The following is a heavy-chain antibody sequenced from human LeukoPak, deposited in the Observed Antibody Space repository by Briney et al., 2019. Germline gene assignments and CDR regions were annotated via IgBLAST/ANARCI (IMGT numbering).Heavy chain of an antibody. J-gene: IGHJ4*02. D-gene: IGHD3-10*01. Sequence: SETLSLTCAVYGGSFSGYYWSWIRQPPGKGLEWLGEINHSGSTNYNPSLKSRVTISVDTSKNQFSLKLSSVTAADTAVHYCARGITMVRGVIIKPLDYWGQGTLVTVSS. CDR3: ARGITMVRGVIIKPLDY. V-gene: IGHV4-34*01. CDR1: GGSFSGYY. CDR2: INHSGST.